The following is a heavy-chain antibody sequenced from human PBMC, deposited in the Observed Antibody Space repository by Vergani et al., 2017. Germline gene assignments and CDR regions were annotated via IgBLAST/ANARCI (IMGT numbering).Heavy chain of an antibody. V-gene: IGHV3-33*03. CDR1: GFIFSDYV. CDR2: IWHDGSNE. D-gene: IGHD1-1*01. J-gene: IGHJ5*01. Sequence: QVQLVESGGGVVQPGKSLSLSCEASGFIFSDYVMHWVRQAPGKGLEWVAGIWHDGSNEKYVDSVQGRFTISRDNSKNTLYLEMNSLRVEDTAVYYCARWGNEKRLDSWGQGTLVTVSS. CDR3: ARWGNEKRLDS.